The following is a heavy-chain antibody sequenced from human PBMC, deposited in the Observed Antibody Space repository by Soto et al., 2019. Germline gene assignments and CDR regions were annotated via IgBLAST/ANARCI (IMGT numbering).Heavy chain of an antibody. V-gene: IGHV1-18*01. CDR1: GYTFTNSG. J-gene: IGHJ4*02. D-gene: IGHD2-15*01. CDR2: INTYNGNT. Sequence: ASVKVSCKASGYTFTNSGIIWVRQAPGQGLEWMGWINTYNGNTNYAQKLQGRVTLTTDTSTGTAYMELRSLRSDDTAVYYCARGWGGYCSGGSCHFDNWGQGTLVTVSS. CDR3: ARGWGGYCSGGSCHFDN.